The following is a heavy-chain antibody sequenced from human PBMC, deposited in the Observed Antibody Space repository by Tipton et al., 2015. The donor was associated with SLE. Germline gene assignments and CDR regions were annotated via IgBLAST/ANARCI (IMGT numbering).Heavy chain of an antibody. J-gene: IGHJ4*02. CDR1: GYTFTAHY. D-gene: IGHD2-21*01. V-gene: IGHV1-2*06. Sequence: GPEVKKPGASVTVSCKASGYTFTAHYVHWVRQAPGQGLEWMGRINPNTGGTNFAQKFQGRVTVSSDTSINTVYMEVSSLTSDDTALYYCAREEASCGGDCYPDYWGQGPLVTVSS. CDR3: AREEASCGGDCYPDY. CDR2: INPNTGGT.